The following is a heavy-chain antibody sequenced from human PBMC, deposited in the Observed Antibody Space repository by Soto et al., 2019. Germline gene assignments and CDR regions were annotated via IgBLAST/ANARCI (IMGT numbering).Heavy chain of an antibody. CDR2: INHSGST. D-gene: IGHD6-19*01. V-gene: IGHV4-34*01. Sequence: QVQLQQWGAGLLKPSETLSLTCAVYGGSFSGYYWSWIRQPPGKGLEWIGEINHSGSTNYNPSLNSRVTISVDTSKNQFSLKLSSVTAADTAVYYCARGPHGSGWYRGGYYYYYGMDVWGQGTTVTVSS. J-gene: IGHJ6*02. CDR1: GGSFSGYY. CDR3: ARGPHGSGWYRGGYYYYYGMDV.